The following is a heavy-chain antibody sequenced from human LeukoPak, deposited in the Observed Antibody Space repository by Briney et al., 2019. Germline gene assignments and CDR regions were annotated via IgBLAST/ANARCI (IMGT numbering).Heavy chain of an antibody. J-gene: IGHJ4*02. CDR2: INHSGST. Sequence: ASETLSLTCAVYGGSFSDYYWSWIRQPPGKGPEWIGEINHSGSTNYNPSLKSRVTISVDTSKNQFSLKLSSVTAADTAVYYCARVSIAAAGVGHYFDYWGQGTLVTVSS. CDR1: GGSFSDYY. CDR3: ARVSIAAAGVGHYFDY. D-gene: IGHD6-13*01. V-gene: IGHV4-34*01.